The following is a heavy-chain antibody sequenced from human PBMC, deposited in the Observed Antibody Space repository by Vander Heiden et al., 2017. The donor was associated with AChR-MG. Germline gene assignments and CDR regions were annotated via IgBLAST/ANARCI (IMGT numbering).Heavy chain of an antibody. CDR2: FYYSGGN. D-gene: IGHD3-16*01. V-gene: IGHV4-39*01. CDR3: AGHEGGGWVGRSDDAFDI. Sequence: QLQLQESGPGLVKPSETLSLTCTVSGGSISSSSYYWGWLRQPPGKGLGWFGGFYYSGGNDENPSLKGRVANSGDTPKNQFSLKLSSVTAERPAVYYWAGHEGGGWVGRSDDAFDIWGEGTMVAVSS. CDR1: GGSISSSSYY. J-gene: IGHJ3*02.